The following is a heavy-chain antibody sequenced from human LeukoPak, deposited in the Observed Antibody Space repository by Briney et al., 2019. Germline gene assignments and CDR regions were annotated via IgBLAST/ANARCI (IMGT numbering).Heavy chain of an antibody. CDR3: GRGAPFRGVES. D-gene: IGHD3-16*01. CDR2: IYNSGTT. Sequence: RPSEPLSPTCTVAGPSVITYYWTWRRQPPGKGPGWIGYIYNSGTTSYHPSLKGQVTISAATSKTQFSLKLTSATAADTAAYYCGRGAPFRGVESWGEGTLVTASS. V-gene: IGHV4-59*02. J-gene: IGHJ4*02. CDR1: GPSVITYY.